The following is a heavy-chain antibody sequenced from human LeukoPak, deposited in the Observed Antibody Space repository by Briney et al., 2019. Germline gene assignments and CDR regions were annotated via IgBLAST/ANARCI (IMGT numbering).Heavy chain of an antibody. V-gene: IGHV3-30*04. CDR2: ISYDGSNK. CDR1: GFTFSSYA. D-gene: IGHD3-10*01. CDR3: ARASMVRGVPFDY. J-gene: IGHJ4*02. Sequence: GGSLRLSCAASGFTFSSYAMHWVRQAPGKGLEWVAVISYDGSNKYYADSVKGRFTISRDNSKNTLYLQMNSLRAEDTAVYYCARASMVRGVPFDYWGQGTLVTVSS.